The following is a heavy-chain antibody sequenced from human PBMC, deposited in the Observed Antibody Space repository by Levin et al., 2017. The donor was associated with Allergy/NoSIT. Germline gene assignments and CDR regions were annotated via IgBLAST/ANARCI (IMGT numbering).Heavy chain of an antibody. Sequence: PSETLSLTCAVYGGSFSGYYWSWIRQPPGKGLEWIGEINHSGSTNYNPSLKSRVTISVDTSKNQFSLKLSSVTAADTAVYYCARGPGGNSPNDDYWGQGTLVTVSS. V-gene: IGHV4-34*01. CDR1: GGSFSGYY. CDR3: ARGPGGNSPNDDY. J-gene: IGHJ4*02. D-gene: IGHD4-23*01. CDR2: INHSGST.